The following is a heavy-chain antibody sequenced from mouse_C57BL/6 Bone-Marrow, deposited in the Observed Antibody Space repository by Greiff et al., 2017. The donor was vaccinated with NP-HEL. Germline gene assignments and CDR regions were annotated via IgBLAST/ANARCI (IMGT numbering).Heavy chain of an antibody. V-gene: IGHV5-17*01. CDR3: TRPKCNYYGSGCWYFDV. J-gene: IGHJ1*03. D-gene: IGHD1-1*01. CDR2: ISSGSRTI. Sequence: EVHLVESGGGLVKPGGSLKLSCAASGFTFSDYGMHWVSQAPEKGLEWVAYISSGSRTIYYADTVKGRFTMSRDKAKNTLFLQSTHLRSEDTAMYYCTRPKCNYYGSGCWYFDVWGTGTTVTVSS. CDR1: GFTFSDYG.